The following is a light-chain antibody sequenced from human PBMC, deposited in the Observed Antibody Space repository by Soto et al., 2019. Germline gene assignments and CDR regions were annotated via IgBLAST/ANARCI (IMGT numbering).Light chain of an antibody. CDR3: QQYYSYPRT. J-gene: IGKJ1*01. CDR1: QYISRY. V-gene: IGKV1-39*01. CDR2: AAS. Sequence: DIQMTQSPSSLCASVGARLTITGRASQYISRYLNWYQKKPGKAPKLLIYAASTLQSGVTSRFSGSGSGTDFTLTISCLQSEDFATYYCQQYYSYPRTFGQGTKVDIK.